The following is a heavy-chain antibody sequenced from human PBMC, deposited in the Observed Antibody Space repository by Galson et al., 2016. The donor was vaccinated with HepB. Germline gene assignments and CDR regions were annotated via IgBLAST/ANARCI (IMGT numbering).Heavy chain of an antibody. Sequence: SLRLSCAASGFTFKNAWMTWVRQTPGKGLEWLGRIKSNSDGGTTEDAAPVKGRFTISRDDSKNTVYLQMDSLKIEDTALYYCTTSVCVPATNDYWGQGTLVTVSS. CDR3: TTSVCVPATNDY. CDR1: GFTFKNAW. V-gene: IGHV3-15*05. J-gene: IGHJ4*02. CDR2: IKSNSDGGTT. D-gene: IGHD1-26*01.